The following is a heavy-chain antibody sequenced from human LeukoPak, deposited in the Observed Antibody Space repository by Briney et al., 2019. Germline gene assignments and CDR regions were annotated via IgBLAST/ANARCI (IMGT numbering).Heavy chain of an antibody. D-gene: IGHD2-15*01. J-gene: IGHJ4*02. Sequence: GRPLRLSCAASGFTFSSYGMHWVRQAPGKGLEWVAVISYDGSNKYYADSVKGRFTISRDNSKNTLYLQMNSLRAEDTAVYYCAQGAGYCSGGSCYSIDYWGQGTLVTVSS. V-gene: IGHV3-30*18. CDR3: AQGAGYCSGGSCYSIDY. CDR1: GFTFSSYG. CDR2: ISYDGSNK.